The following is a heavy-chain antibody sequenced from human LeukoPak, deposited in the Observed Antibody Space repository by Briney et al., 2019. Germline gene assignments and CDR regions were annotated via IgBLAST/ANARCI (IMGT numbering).Heavy chain of an antibody. CDR1: GVSISSSHW. J-gene: IGHJ6*03. Sequence: SGTLSLTCTLSGVSISSSHWWSWVRQSPGKGPEWIGEISRTGNTNYNPSFKSRLAMSVDESKNQFSLKLSSVTGADTAVYYCARGPSRTKRYYYYYYMDVWGKGTTVTVSS. V-gene: IGHV4-4*02. D-gene: IGHD1-14*01. CDR3: ARGPSRTKRYYYYYYMDV. CDR2: ISRTGNT.